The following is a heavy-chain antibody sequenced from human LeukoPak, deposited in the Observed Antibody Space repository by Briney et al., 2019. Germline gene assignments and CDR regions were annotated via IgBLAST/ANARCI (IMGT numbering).Heavy chain of an antibody. CDR1: GGSISSYY. V-gene: IGHV4-59*01. J-gene: IGHJ4*02. CDR2: IYYDGST. Sequence: SETLSLTCSVSGGSISSYYWSWIRQPPGKGLEWIGYIYYDGSTNSNPSLKSRVTISADTSKNLFSLKLSSVTAAGTAVYYCARDYNWNFDYWGQGTLVTVSS. CDR3: ARDYNWNFDY. D-gene: IGHD1-20*01.